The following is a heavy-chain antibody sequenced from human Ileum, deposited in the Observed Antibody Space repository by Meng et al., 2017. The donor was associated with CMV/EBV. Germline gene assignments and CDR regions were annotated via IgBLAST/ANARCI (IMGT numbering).Heavy chain of an antibody. CDR2: IFFSGNT. CDR1: GASISSGDYY. CDR3: ARFRIAALGNLFDP. D-gene: IGHD6-13*01. J-gene: IGHJ5*02. V-gene: IGHV4-30-4*08. Sequence: VRLQGPGPGPGKPSPTLSLSFTVSGASISSGDYYWSWSRQPPGKGLEWIGYIFFSGNTYYNPSLNNRVIISIDTPRNQFSLKVDSVTAADTAVYYCARFRIAALGNLFDPWGHGTLVTVSS.